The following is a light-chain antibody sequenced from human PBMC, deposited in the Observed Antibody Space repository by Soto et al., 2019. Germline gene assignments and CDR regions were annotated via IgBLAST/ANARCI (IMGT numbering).Light chain of an antibody. CDR3: SSYAGSTNLI. J-gene: IGLJ2*01. V-gene: IGLV2-8*01. Sequence: QSALTQPPSASGSPGQSVTISCTGTSSDVGGHNYVSWYQQYPGKAPKLMIYEVSKRPSGVPHRFSGSKSVNTASLTVSGLQAEEEADYYCSSYAGSTNLIFGGGTKVTVL. CDR1: SSDVGGHNY. CDR2: EVS.